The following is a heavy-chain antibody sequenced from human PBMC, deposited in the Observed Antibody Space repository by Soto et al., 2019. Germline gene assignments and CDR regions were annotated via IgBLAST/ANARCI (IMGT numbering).Heavy chain of an antibody. CDR2: INDSGNI. V-gene: IGHV4-34*01. J-gene: IGHJ6*03. Sequence: QVQLQQWGAGLLKPSETLSLTCAVYGGSFSGYQWSWIRQTPGQGLEWIGEINDSGNINYNPSLKSRVTIFLDTPKKQISLKLSSVTAADTAVYYCARGLLLWFGELSRRGGYYYYMDVWGKGTTVIVSS. CDR1: GGSFSGYQ. D-gene: IGHD3-10*01. CDR3: ARGLLLWFGELSRRGGYYYYMDV.